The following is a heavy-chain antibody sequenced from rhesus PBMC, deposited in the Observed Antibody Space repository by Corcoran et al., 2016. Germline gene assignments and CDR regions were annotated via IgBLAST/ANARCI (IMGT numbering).Heavy chain of an antibody. D-gene: IGHD2-39*02. J-gene: IGHJ4*01. Sequence: QVTLKESGPALVKPTQTLTLTCTFSGFSISTPGTGVGWIRQPPGNALEWLARIYWNDSKNYSKSLNSRLTSCKDTSKNQEFLTMTNMDPVDRATDYCARVLGGYCSGGVCSGYYIDYWGQGVLVTGSS. V-gene: IGHV2-95*01. CDR2: IYWNDSK. CDR1: GFSISTPGTG. CDR3: ARVLGGYCSGGVCSGYYIDY.